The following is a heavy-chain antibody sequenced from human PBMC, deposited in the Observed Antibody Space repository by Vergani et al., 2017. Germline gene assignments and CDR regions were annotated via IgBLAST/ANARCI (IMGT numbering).Heavy chain of an antibody. J-gene: IGHJ6*02. CDR3: ARGRVSSWRQLWSPYGMDV. CDR2: MNPNSGNT. V-gene: IGHV1-8*01. Sequence: QVQLVQSGAEVKKPGASVKVSCKASGYTFTSYDINWVRQATGQGLEWMGWMNPNSGNTGYAQKFQGRVTMTRNTSISTAYMELSSLRSEDTAVYYCARGRVSSWRQLWSPYGMDVWGQGTTVTVSS. D-gene: IGHD5-18*01. CDR1: GYTFTSYD.